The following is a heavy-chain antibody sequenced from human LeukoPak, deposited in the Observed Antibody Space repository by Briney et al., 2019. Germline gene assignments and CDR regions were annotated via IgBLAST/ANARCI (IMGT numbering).Heavy chain of an antibody. CDR2: ISTYNGNT. CDR1: GYTFTSCG. Sequence: ASVKVSCKASGYTFTSCGISWVRQAPGQGLEWMGWISTYNGNTNYAQKLQGRVSMTTDTSTSTAYMELRSLRSDDTAVYYCAGGAPDFGSGRPHFDYWGQGTLVTVSS. J-gene: IGHJ4*02. D-gene: IGHD3-10*01. CDR3: AGGAPDFGSGRPHFDY. V-gene: IGHV1-18*01.